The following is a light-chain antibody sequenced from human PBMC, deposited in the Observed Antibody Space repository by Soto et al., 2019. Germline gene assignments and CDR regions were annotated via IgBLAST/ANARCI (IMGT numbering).Light chain of an antibody. CDR3: QSYDSRLSGWV. Sequence: QAVVTQPPSVSGAPGQRVTISCTGSSSNIGAGYDVHWYQQLPGTAPKLLISGNSNRPSGVPDRFSGSKSGTSASLAITGLQAEDEADYYCQSYDSRLSGWVFGGGTKVTVL. J-gene: IGLJ3*02. CDR2: GNS. CDR1: SSNIGAGYD. V-gene: IGLV1-40*01.